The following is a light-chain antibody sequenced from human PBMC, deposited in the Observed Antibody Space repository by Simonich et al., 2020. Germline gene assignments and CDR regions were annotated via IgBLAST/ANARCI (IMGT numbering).Light chain of an antibody. CDR1: QSVLYSSNNKNY. J-gene: IGKJ2*01. CDR2: WAS. CDR3: QQYYSTPYT. V-gene: IGKV4-1*01. Sequence: DIVMTHSPDSLAVSLGERATINCKSSQSVLYSSNNKNYLAWYQTKPGQPPKLLIYWASTRESGVPDRFSGSGSGTDFTLTISSLQAEDVAVYYCQQYYSTPYTFGQGTKLEIK.